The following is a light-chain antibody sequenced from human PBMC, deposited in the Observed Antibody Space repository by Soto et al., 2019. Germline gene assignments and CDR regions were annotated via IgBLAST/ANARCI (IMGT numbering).Light chain of an antibody. Sequence: DIQMTQSPSSVSASVGDRVTITCRASQGIGSWLAWYQHKPGEAPKLLIYAASNLQGGVPSRFSGSGSGTDFALTINSLQPEDFATYYCQQTNTFPSTFGQGTRLEIK. CDR2: AAS. CDR3: QQTNTFPST. V-gene: IGKV1D-12*01. CDR1: QGIGSW. J-gene: IGKJ5*01.